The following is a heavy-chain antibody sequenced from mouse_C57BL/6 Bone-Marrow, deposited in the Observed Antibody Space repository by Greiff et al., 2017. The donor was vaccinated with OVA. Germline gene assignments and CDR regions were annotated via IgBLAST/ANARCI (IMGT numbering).Heavy chain of an antibody. D-gene: IGHD1-1*01. CDR1: GFNIKNPY. V-gene: IGHV14-3*01. CDR2: IDPANGNT. J-gene: IGHJ2*01. Sequence: EVQRVESVAELVRPGASVKLSCTASGFNIKNPYMHWVKQRPEQGLEWIGRIDPANGNTKYAPKFQGKATITADTSSNTAYLQLSSLTSEDTAIYYCARHGVRYVFDYWGQGTTLTVSS. CDR3: ARHGVRYVFDY.